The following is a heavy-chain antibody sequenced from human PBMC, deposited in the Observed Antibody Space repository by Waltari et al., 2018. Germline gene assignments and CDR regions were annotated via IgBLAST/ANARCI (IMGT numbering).Heavy chain of an antibody. D-gene: IGHD4-17*01. V-gene: IGHV1-69*04. Sequence: QVQLVQSGAEVKKPGSSVKVSCKASGGTFSSYAISWVRQAPGQGLEWMGGVIPNLGIENYEQKFQGRVTITADKSTSTAYMELSSLRSEDTAVYYCARGLLGGDYVMDYYGMDVWGQGTTVTVSS. J-gene: IGHJ6*02. CDR2: VIPNLGIE. CDR1: GGTFSSYA. CDR3: ARGLLGGDYVMDYYGMDV.